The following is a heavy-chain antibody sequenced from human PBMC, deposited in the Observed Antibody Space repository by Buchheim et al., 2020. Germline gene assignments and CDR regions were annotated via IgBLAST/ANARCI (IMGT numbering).Heavy chain of an antibody. CDR2: ISYDGSNK. D-gene: IGHD6-6*01. Sequence: QVQLVESGGGVVQPGRSLRLSCAASGFTFSSYGMHWVRQAPGKALEWVAVISYDGSNKYYADSVKGRFTISRDNSKNTPYLQMNSLRAEDTAVYYCAKDRWRGIAAHPVNWFDPWGQGTL. J-gene: IGHJ5*02. CDR3: AKDRWRGIAAHPVNWFDP. V-gene: IGHV3-30*18. CDR1: GFTFSSYG.